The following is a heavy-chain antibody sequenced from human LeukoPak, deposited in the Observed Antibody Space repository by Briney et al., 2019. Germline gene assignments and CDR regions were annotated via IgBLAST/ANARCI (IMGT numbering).Heavy chain of an antibody. CDR3: ARVTGYMTEDYFDY. CDR1: GDSINNDTYY. Sequence: SETLSLTCIVSGDSINNDTYYWSWIRQPPGKGLEWIGYIYYSGSTNYNPSLKSRVTISVDTSKNQFSLRLSSVTAADTAVYYCARVTGYMTEDYFDYWGQGTLITVSS. V-gene: IGHV4-61*01. D-gene: IGHD6-13*01. CDR2: IYYSGST. J-gene: IGHJ4*02.